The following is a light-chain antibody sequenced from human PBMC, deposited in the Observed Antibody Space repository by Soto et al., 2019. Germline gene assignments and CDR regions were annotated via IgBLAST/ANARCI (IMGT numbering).Light chain of an antibody. J-gene: IGLJ1*01. CDR1: SGYNNYK. CDR3: GADHGSGSNFVYV. Sequence: QSVLTQPPSASASLGASVTLTCTLSSGYNNYKVDWYQQRPGEGPRFVMRVGSGRIVGSKGDGIPDRFSVLASGLDRYLTIENIQEEDESDYHCGADHGSGSNFVYVFGTGTKLTVL. V-gene: IGLV9-49*02. CDR2: VGSGRIVG.